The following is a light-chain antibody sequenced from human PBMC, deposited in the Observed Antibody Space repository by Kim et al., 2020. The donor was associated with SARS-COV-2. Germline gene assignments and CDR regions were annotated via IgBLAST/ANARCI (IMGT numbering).Light chain of an antibody. J-gene: IGKJ2*01. Sequence: DIVLTQSPGTLSLSPGERATLSCRTSQSVRVNYLAWYQQKPGQAPRLLIYGAFNRAIGIPDRFSGSGSGTDFTLTISRLEPEDFAVYYCQQYGNSLFTFGPGTKLEIK. CDR3: QQYGNSLFT. CDR1: QSVRVNY. V-gene: IGKV3-20*01. CDR2: GAF.